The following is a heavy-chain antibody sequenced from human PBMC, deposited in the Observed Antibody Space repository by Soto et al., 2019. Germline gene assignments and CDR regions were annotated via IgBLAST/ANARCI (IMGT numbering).Heavy chain of an antibody. CDR1: GFTFSSYG. Sequence: VQLVESGGGVVQPGRSLRLSCAASGFTFSSYGMHWVRQAPGKGPEWVAVIWYDGSNKYYADSVKGRFTISRDNSKNTLYLQMNSLRAEDTAVYYCAREDSYDWGQGTLVTVSS. CDR2: IWYDGSNK. D-gene: IGHD6-6*01. CDR3: AREDSYD. V-gene: IGHV3-33*01. J-gene: IGHJ4*02.